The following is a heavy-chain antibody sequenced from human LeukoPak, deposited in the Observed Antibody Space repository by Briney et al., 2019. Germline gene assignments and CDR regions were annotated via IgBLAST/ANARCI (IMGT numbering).Heavy chain of an antibody. CDR1: GYTLTELS. Sequence: ASVKVSCKVSGYTLTELSMHWVRQAPGKGLEWMGGFDPEDGETIYAQKFQGRVTMTEDTSTDTAYMELSSLRSEDTAVYYCATRRITIFGVVIGFDPWGQGTLVTVSS. J-gene: IGHJ5*02. CDR3: ATRRITIFGVVIGFDP. V-gene: IGHV1-24*01. CDR2: FDPEDGET. D-gene: IGHD3-3*01.